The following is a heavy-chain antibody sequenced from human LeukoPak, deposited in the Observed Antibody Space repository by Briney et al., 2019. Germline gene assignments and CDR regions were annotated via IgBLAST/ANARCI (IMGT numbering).Heavy chain of an antibody. CDR3: ARDGRWINYYDGSSPV. CDR2: NSYSGRSI. V-gene: IGHV3-48*03. Sequence: GGSLRLSCAACGFIFSTYEMNWVRQAQGKVLEWLSYNSYSGRSIYYADSVKGRFTISRDNVKNSLYLQMNSLRVEDTGVYYCARDGRWINYYDGSSPVWGQGALVTVSS. J-gene: IGHJ4*02. CDR1: GFIFSTYE. D-gene: IGHD3-22*01.